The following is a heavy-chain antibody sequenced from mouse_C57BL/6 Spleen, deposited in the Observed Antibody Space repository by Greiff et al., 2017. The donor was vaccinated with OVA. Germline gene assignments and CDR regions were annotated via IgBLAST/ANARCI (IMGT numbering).Heavy chain of an antibody. Sequence: EVKLVESGGGLVKPGGSLKLSCAASGFTFSSYAMSWVRQTPEKRLEWVATISDGGSYTYYPDNVKGRFTISRDNAKNNLYLHRSHLKSEDTAMYYCARDRWGEGDWYFDVWGTGTTVTVSS. CDR1: GFTFSSYA. V-gene: IGHV5-4*01. D-gene: IGHD4-1*01. CDR3: ARDRWGEGDWYFDV. J-gene: IGHJ1*03. CDR2: ISDGGSYT.